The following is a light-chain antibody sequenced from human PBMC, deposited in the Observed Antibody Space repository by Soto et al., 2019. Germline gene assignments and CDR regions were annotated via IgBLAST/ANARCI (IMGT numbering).Light chain of an antibody. CDR3: QQGYSFAFT. V-gene: IGKV1-12*01. CDR1: QDISSW. CDR2: AAS. J-gene: IGKJ3*01. Sequence: DIQMTQSPSSVSASVGDRVTITCRASQDISSWLAWYQQKPGKAPKLLIYAASNLQRGVPSRFSGSGSGTDFTLTISSLQPEDFATYFCQQGYSFAFTFGPGTKVDIK.